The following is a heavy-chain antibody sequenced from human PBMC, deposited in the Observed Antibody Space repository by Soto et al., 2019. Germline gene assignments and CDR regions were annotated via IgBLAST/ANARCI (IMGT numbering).Heavy chain of an antibody. J-gene: IGHJ3*02. CDR2: ISYDGSNK. V-gene: IGHV3-30*04. CDR1: GFTFSSYA. CDR3: ARALDSGYSYGYAFDI. Sequence: GGSLRLSCAASGFTFSSYAMHWVRQAPGKGLEWVAVISYDGSNKYYADSVKGRFTISRDNSKNTLYLQMNSLRAEDTAVYYCARALDSGYSYGYAFDIWGQGTMVTVSS. D-gene: IGHD5-18*01.